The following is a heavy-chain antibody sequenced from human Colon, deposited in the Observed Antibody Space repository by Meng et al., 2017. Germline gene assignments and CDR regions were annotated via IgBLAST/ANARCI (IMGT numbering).Heavy chain of an antibody. V-gene: IGHV3-23*01. CDR3: AKRQKDGYSPCIDY. D-gene: IGHD5-24*01. CDR1: GFVFSSYA. J-gene: IGHJ4*02. CDR2: ISGSGDST. Sequence: GESLKISCAASGFVFSSYAMNWVRQAPGKGLECVSDISGSGDSTYYAESVKGRFTVSRDNSKNTLYLQMNSLRADDTAVYYCAKRQKDGYSPCIDYWGQGTLVTVSS.